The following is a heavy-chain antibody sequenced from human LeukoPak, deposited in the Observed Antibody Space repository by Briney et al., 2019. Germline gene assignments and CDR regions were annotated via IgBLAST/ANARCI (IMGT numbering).Heavy chain of an antibody. V-gene: IGHV4-59*08. Sequence: PSETLSLTCTVSGGSITSYYWSWIRQPPGKGLEWVGYIFYSGSTNYNPSLKSRVTISVDTSKNQFSLNLSSVTAADTAMYYCARHGRNSGAPNYGGQGTLVTVSS. CDR2: IFYSGST. D-gene: IGHD6-19*01. CDR3: ARHGRNSGAPNY. J-gene: IGHJ4*02. CDR1: GGSITSYY.